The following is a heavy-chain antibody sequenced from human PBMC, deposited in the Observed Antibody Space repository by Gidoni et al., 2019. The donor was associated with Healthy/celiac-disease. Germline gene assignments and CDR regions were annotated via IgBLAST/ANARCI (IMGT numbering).Heavy chain of an antibody. J-gene: IGHJ5*02. V-gene: IGHV1-24*01. Sequence: QVQLVQSGAEVKKPGASVKVSCKVSGYTLTELSMHWVRQAPGKGLEWMGGVDPDDVETIYAQKFQGRVTMTEDTSTDTAYMELSSLRSEDTAVYYCATLYYDSSGYRETRNWFDPWGQGTLVTVSS. D-gene: IGHD3-22*01. CDR2: VDPDDVET. CDR3: ATLYYDSSGYRETRNWFDP. CDR1: GYTLTELS.